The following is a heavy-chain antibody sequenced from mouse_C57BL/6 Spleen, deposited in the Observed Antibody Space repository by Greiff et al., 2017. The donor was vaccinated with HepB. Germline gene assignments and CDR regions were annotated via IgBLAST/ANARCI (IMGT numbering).Heavy chain of an antibody. D-gene: IGHD1-1*01. Sequence: EVKLMESGGGLVKPGGSLKLSCAASGFTFSSYAMSWVRQTPEKRLEWVATISDGGSYTYYPDNVKGRFTISRDNAKNNLYLQMSHLKSEDTAMYYCAREDYYPVAYWGQGTLVTVSA. CDR1: GFTFSSYA. J-gene: IGHJ3*01. CDR3: AREDYYPVAY. CDR2: ISDGGSYT. V-gene: IGHV5-4*01.